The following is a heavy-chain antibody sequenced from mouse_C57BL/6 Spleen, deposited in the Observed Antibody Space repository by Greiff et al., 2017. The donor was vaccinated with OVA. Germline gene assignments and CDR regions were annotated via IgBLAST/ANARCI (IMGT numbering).Heavy chain of an antibody. CDR1: GYTFTSYW. CDR3: ARQAFTTVVADYFDY. Sequence: QVQLQQPGAELVRPGSSVKLSCKASGYTFTSYWMHWVKQRPIQGLEWIGNIDPSDSETHYNQKFKDKATWTVDKSSSTAYMQLSSLTSEDSAVYYCARQAFTTVVADYFDYWGQGTTLTVSS. J-gene: IGHJ2*01. D-gene: IGHD1-1*01. V-gene: IGHV1-52*01. CDR2: IDPSDSET.